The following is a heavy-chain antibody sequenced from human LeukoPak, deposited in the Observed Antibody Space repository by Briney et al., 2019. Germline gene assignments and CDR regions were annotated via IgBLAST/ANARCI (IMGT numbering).Heavy chain of an antibody. D-gene: IGHD6-6*01. CDR1: GYTFTGYY. CDR2: INPNSGGT. J-gene: IGHJ1*01. Sequence: ASVKVSCKASGYTFTGYYMHWVRQAPGQGLEWMGWINPNSGGTNYALKFQGRVTMIRDTSISTAYMELSRLRSDDTAMYYCAREGGSSSAEYFQHWGQGTLVTVSS. CDR3: AREGGSSSAEYFQH. V-gene: IGHV1-2*02.